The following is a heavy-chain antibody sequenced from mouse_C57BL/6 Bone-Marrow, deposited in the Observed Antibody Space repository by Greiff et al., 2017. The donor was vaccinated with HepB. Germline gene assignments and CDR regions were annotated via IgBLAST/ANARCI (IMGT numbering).Heavy chain of an antibody. V-gene: IGHV1-61*01. CDR1: GYTFTSYW. Sequence: QVQLKQPGAELVRPGSSVKLSCKASGYTFTSYWMDWVKQRPGQGLEWIGNIYPSDSETHYNQKFKDKATLTVDKSSSTAYMQLSSLTSEDSAVYYCARRTTVVAFDYWGQGTTLTVSS. J-gene: IGHJ2*01. CDR3: ARRTTVVAFDY. D-gene: IGHD1-1*01. CDR2: IYPSDSET.